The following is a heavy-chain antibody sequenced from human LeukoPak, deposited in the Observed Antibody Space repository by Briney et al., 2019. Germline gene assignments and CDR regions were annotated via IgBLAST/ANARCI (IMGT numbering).Heavy chain of an antibody. J-gene: IGHJ4*02. Sequence: ASVKVSCTASGYTFTSYGISWVRQAPGQGLGWMGLISAYNGNTNYAQKLPGRVTMTTYTSTSTAYMELRSLRSDDKAVYYCARKYCSSTSCSDELDDYWGQGTLVTVSS. CDR1: GYTFTSYG. V-gene: IGHV1-18*04. CDR3: ARKYCSSTSCSDELDDY. CDR2: ISAYNGNT. D-gene: IGHD2-2*01.